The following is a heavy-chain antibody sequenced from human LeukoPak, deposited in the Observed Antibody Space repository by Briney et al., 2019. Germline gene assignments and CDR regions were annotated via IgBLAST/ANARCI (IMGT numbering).Heavy chain of an antibody. CDR1: GGSISSYY. V-gene: IGHV4-59*01. J-gene: IGHJ6*03. CDR2: IYYTGST. CDR3: ARVEEGYGSGRRENYFYYYMDV. Sequence: SETLSLTCTVSGGSISSYYWSWIRQPPGKGLKWIGYIYYTGSTNYNPSLKSRVTISVDTSKNQFSLKLSSVTAADTAVYYCARVEEGYGSGRRENYFYYYMDVWGKGTTVTISS. D-gene: IGHD3-10*01.